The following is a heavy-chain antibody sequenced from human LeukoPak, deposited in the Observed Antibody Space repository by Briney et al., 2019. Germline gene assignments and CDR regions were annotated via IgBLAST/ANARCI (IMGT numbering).Heavy chain of an antibody. J-gene: IGHJ3*02. Sequence: ASETLSLTCAVSGYSISSGYYWGWIRQPPGKGREWIGSIYHSGSTYYNPSLKSRVTISVDTSKNQFSLKLSSVTAADTAVYYCARWTGTTDAFDIWGQGTMVTVSS. CDR1: GYSISSGYY. D-gene: IGHD1-7*01. V-gene: IGHV4-38-2*01. CDR3: ARWTGTTDAFDI. CDR2: IYHSGST.